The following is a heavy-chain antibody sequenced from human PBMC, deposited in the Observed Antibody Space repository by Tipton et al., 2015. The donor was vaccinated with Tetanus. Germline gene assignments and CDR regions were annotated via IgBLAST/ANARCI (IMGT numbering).Heavy chain of an antibody. J-gene: IGHJ5*02. Sequence: GLVKPSETLSLTCTVSGDSITNYYWSWVRQSPGRGLEWIGYIHSSGRTNYNPSLKSRVTISLDTPKNQFSLKLSSVTATDTAVYYCARGSNSIDLWGQGTLVTVSS. V-gene: IGHV4-59*01. D-gene: IGHD4-23*01. CDR3: ARGSNSIDL. CDR1: GDSITNYY. CDR2: IHSSGRT.